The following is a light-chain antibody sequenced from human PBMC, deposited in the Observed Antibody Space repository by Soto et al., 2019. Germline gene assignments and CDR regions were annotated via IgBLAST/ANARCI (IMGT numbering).Light chain of an antibody. CDR3: QQYNSYSVT. V-gene: IGKV1-5*01. Sequence: DIQMTQSPSSLSASVGDRVTITCQASQSISSYLNWYQQKPGKAPKLLIYDASSLESGVPSRFSGSGSGTEFTLTISSLQPDDFATYYCQQYNSYSVTFGQGTRLEI. CDR2: DAS. J-gene: IGKJ5*01. CDR1: QSISSY.